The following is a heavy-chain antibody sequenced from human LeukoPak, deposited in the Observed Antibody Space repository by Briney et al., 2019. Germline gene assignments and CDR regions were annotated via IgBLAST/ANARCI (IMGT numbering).Heavy chain of an antibody. J-gene: IGHJ4*02. V-gene: IGHV1-69*04. CDR2: IIPILGIA. D-gene: IGHD3-10*01. CDR1: GGTFSSYA. Sequence: ASVKVSCKASGGTFSSYAISWVRQAPGQGLEWMGRIIPILGIANYAQKFQGRVTITADKSTSTAYMELSSLRSEDTAVYYCARDGYGSGSYRDYWGQGTLVTVSS. CDR3: ARDGYGSGSYRDY.